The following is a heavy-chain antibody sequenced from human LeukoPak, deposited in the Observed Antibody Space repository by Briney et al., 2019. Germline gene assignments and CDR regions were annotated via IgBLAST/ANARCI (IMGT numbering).Heavy chain of an antibody. CDR2: ISAYNGNT. J-gene: IGHJ6*03. CDR3: ARASRYDGSGSYLTFWPDYYYYYYMDV. V-gene: IGHV1-18*01. D-gene: IGHD3-10*01. Sequence: GASVKVSCKASGYTFTSYGISWVRQAPGQGLEWMGWISAYNGNTNYAQKLQGRVTMTTDTFTSTAYMELRSLRSDDTAVYYCARASRYDGSGSYLTFWPDYYYYYYMDVWGKGTTVTISS. CDR1: GYTFTSYG.